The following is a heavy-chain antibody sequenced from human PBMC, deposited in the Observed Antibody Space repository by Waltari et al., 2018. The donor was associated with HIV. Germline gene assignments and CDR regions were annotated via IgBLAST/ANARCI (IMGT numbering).Heavy chain of an antibody. CDR3: AKESDAFDV. Sequence: QVHLVESGGGVVQPGRSLGLSCAASGFAFNSRGVHWVRQAPGKGLAWVAFISSKGNEAYYGQSVKGRFTFSRDESTNTVYLQMNSLRADDTAIYYCAKESDAFDVWGQGTMVIVSS. J-gene: IGHJ3*01. CDR2: ISSKGNEA. V-gene: IGHV3-30*18. CDR1: GFAFNSRG.